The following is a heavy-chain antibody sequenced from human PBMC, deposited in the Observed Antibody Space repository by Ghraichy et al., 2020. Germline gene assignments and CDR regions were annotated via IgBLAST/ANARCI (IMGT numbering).Heavy chain of an antibody. Sequence: ASVKVSCKVSGYTLTELSMHWVRQAPGKGLEWMGGFDPEDGETIYAQKFQGRVTMTEDTSTDTAYMELSSLRSEDTAVYYCATGFLSPIAPQPVPLGYWGQGTLVTVSS. D-gene: IGHD6-6*01. CDR1: GYTLTELS. J-gene: IGHJ4*02. CDR3: ATGFLSPIAPQPVPLGY. V-gene: IGHV1-24*01. CDR2: FDPEDGET.